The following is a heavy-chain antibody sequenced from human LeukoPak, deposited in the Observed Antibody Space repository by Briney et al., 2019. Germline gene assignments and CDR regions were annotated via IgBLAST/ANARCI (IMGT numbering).Heavy chain of an antibody. Sequence: TASETLSLTCTVSGGSISSYYWSWIRQPPGKGLEWLGYIFNSGSTNYNPSLKSRVTVSVDTSKNQFSLSLSSVTAADTAVYYCARALTMYSSGRIYWYFDLWGRGTLVTVSS. CDR3: ARALTMYSSGRIYWYFDL. D-gene: IGHD6-19*01. V-gene: IGHV4-59*08. CDR1: GGSISSYY. CDR2: IFNSGST. J-gene: IGHJ2*01.